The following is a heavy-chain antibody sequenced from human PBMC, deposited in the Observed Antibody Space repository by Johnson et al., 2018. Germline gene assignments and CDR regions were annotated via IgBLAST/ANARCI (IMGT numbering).Heavy chain of an antibody. CDR2: IIPMFDTT. Sequence: QVQLVQSGAEVKKPGSSVKVSCNASGGTFSSYALNWVRQAPGQGLEWMGGIIPMFDTTKYAKKFQGRVTFTADESATTAYMELSGLTSEDTAIYYCARDGQAFDIWGQGTMVTVSA. CDR3: ARDGQAFDI. CDR1: GGTFSSYA. J-gene: IGHJ3*02. V-gene: IGHV1-69*01.